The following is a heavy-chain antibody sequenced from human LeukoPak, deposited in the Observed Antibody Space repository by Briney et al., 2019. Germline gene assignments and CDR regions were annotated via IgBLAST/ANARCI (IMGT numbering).Heavy chain of an antibody. Sequence: GRSLRLSCTASGFTFGDYAMSWVRQAPGKGLEWVGFIRSKAYGGTTEYAASVKGRFTISRDDSKSIAYLQMNSLKTEDTAVYYCTYSSSWYDAFDIWGQGTMVTVSS. V-gene: IGHV3-49*04. CDR2: IRSKAYGGTT. D-gene: IGHD6-13*01. CDR1: GFTFGDYA. CDR3: TYSSSWYDAFDI. J-gene: IGHJ3*02.